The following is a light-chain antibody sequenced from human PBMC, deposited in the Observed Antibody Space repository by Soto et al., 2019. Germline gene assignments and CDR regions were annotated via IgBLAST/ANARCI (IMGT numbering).Light chain of an antibody. CDR2: DTS. V-gene: IGLV7-46*01. J-gene: IGLJ2*01. CDR1: TGAVTSGHY. CDR3: LLSYSGARVVV. Sequence: QAVVTQEPSLTVSPGGTVTLTCGSSTGAVTSGHYPYWFQQKPGQAPRTLLYDTSNKHSWTPARFSGSLLGGKAALTLSGAQPEDEAEYYCLLSYSGARVVVFGGGTQLTVL.